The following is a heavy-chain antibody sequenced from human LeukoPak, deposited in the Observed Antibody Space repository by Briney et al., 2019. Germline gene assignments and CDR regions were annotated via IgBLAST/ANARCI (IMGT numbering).Heavy chain of an antibody. D-gene: IGHD3-3*01. CDR2: IWYDGSKK. J-gene: IGHJ4*02. CDR3: ARVASYYDFWSGYYRDQSLDY. CDR1: GFTFTNHG. Sequence: GGSLRLSCAASGFTFTNHGFHWVRQAPGKGLEGVAVIWYDGSKKFYADSVKGRFTISRDNSKNTLYLQMNSLRAEDTAVYYCARVASYYDFWSGYYRDQSLDYWGQGTLVTVSS. V-gene: IGHV3-33*01.